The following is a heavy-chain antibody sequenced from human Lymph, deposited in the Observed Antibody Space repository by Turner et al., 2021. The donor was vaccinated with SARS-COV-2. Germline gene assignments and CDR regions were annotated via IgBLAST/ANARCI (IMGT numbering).Heavy chain of an antibody. J-gene: IGHJ4*02. CDR1: GFTFSSCG. CDR2: IWYVGSNK. CDR3: ARVTYYSYMMPLDY. V-gene: IGHV3-33*01. D-gene: IGHD3-22*01. Sequence: QVQLVEPGGGVVQPRWSLRPSCAASGFTFSSCGMHWVRQAPCKGLECVAVIWYVGSNKYYADAVKCRFTISRDNSKNTLYLQRNSLIAEDTAAYYCARVTYYSYMMPLDYWGQGTLVTVSS.